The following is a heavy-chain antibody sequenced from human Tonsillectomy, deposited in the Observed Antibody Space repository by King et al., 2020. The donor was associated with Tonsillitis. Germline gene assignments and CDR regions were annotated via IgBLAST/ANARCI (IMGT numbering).Heavy chain of an antibody. V-gene: IGHV1-8*01. CDR1: GYTFTSYD. CDR2: MNPNSGNT. D-gene: IGHD3-3*01. CDR3: ARVTSNTIFGVVSSDAFDI. Sequence: QLVQSGAEVKKPGASVKVSCKASGYTFTSYDINWVRQATGQGLEWMGWMNPNSGNTGYAQKFQGRVTMTRNTSISTAYMELSSLRSEDTAVYYCARVTSNTIFGVVSSDAFDIWGQGTMVTVSS. J-gene: IGHJ3*02.